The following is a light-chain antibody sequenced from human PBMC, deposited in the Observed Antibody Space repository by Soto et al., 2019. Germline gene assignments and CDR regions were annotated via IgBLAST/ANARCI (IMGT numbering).Light chain of an antibody. CDR1: QSISSY. Sequence: IVMTQSPATLSVSPGERATLSCRASQSISSYLAWYQQKPGQAPRLLIYGASTRATDIPARFSGDGSGTEFTLTINSLQSEDVAVYYCQQRSNWPPITFGQGTLLEI. CDR3: QQRSNWPPIT. J-gene: IGKJ5*01. V-gene: IGKV3-15*01. CDR2: GAS.